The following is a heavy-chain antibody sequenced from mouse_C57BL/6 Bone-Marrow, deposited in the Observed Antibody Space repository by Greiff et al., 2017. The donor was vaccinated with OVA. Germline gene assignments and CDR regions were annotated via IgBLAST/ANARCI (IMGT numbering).Heavy chain of an antibody. V-gene: IGHV1-63*01. Sequence: VKLQESGAELVRPGTSVKMSCKASGYTFTNYWIGWAKQRPGHGLEWIGDIYPGGGYTNYNEKFKGKATLTADKSSSTAYMQFSSLTSEDSAIYYCASSYDGWTWFAYWGQGTLVTVSA. CDR2: IYPGGGYT. CDR3: ASSYDGWTWFAY. CDR1: GYTFTNYW. D-gene: IGHD2-3*01. J-gene: IGHJ3*01.